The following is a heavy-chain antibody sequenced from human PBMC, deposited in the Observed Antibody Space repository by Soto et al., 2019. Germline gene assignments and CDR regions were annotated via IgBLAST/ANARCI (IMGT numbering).Heavy chain of an antibody. V-gene: IGHV3-21*01. D-gene: IGHD6-13*01. J-gene: IGHJ4*02. CDR3: ALRQYSSTVDY. CDR2: ISSSSSYI. Sequence: GGSLRLSCAASGFTFSSYSMNWVRQAPGKGLEWVSSISSSSSYIHYADSVKGRFTISRDNAKNSQYLQMNSLRAEDTAVYYCALRQYSSTVDYWGQGTLVTVSS. CDR1: GFTFSSYS.